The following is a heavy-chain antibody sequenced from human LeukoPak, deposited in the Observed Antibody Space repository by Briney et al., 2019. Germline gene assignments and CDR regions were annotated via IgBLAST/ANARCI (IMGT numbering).Heavy chain of an antibody. V-gene: IGHV3-9*01. CDR2: ISWNSGSI. CDR3: AKGGWELPS. CDR1: GFTFDDYA. Sequence: GRSLGLSCAASGFTFDDYAMHWVRQAPGKGLEWVSGISWNSGSIGYADSVKGRFTISKDNAKNSLYLQMNSLRDEGTALYYCAKGGWELPSWGQGTLVTVSS. D-gene: IGHD1-26*01. J-gene: IGHJ4*02.